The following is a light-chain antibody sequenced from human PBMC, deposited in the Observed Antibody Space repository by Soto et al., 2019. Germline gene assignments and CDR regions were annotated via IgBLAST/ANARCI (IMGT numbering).Light chain of an antibody. V-gene: IGLV2-14*01. Sequence: QSVLTQPASVSGSPGQSITISCTGTSSDVGSYNSVSWYKQHPGRAPKLMIYEVSCRPSEISNRFSGSKSGNTASLTICGLQAEDEGDYYCTSSTSTTTRHVFGRGTKVTVL. CDR3: TSSTSTTTRHV. CDR1: SSDVGSYNS. CDR2: EVS. J-gene: IGLJ1*01.